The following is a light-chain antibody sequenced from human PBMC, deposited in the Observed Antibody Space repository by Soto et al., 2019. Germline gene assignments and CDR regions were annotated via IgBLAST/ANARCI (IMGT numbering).Light chain of an antibody. Sequence: QSALTQPASVSGSPGQSITISCTGTSSDVGGYNYVSWYQQHPGKAPKLMIYEVSHRPSGVSNRFSGSKSGNTASLTISGLLAEDEADYYCSSYTGSRTLVLFGGGTKLTVL. CDR2: EVS. CDR3: SSYTGSRTLVL. V-gene: IGLV2-14*01. J-gene: IGLJ2*01. CDR1: SSDVGGYNY.